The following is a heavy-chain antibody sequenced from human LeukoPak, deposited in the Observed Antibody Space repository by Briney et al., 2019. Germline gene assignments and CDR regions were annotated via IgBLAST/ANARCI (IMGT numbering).Heavy chain of an antibody. V-gene: IGHV1-69*04. CDR2: IIPILGIA. CDR3: ARAGRYSYGYPRYYYYGMDV. CDR1: GGTFSSYA. Sequence: SVKVSCKASGGTFSSYAISWVRQAPGQGLEWMGRIIPILGIANYAQKFQGRVTITVDKSTSTAYMELSSLRSEDTAVYYCARAGRYSYGYPRYYYYGMDVWGQGTTVTVSS. D-gene: IGHD5-18*01. J-gene: IGHJ6*02.